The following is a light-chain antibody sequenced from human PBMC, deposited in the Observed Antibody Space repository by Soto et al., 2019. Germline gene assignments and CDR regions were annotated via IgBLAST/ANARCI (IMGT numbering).Light chain of an antibody. CDR1: QSISSW. J-gene: IGKJ2*01. V-gene: IGKV1-5*01. CDR2: DAS. CDR3: QQYNDYVNS. Sequence: DIQMTQSPSTLSASVGDRVTISCRASQSISSWLAWYQQKPGMTPKLLIYDASRLESGVPSRCSGSGSGTEFTLTISSLQPDDFATYYCQQYNDYVNSFGQGTKLEMK.